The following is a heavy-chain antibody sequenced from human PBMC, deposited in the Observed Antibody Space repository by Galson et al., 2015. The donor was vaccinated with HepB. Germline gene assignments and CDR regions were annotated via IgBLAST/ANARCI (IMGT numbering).Heavy chain of an antibody. CDR1: GFTFSSYG. D-gene: IGHD3-3*01. Sequence: SLRLSCAASGFTFSSYGMHWVRQAPGKGLEWVAVISYDGSNKYYADSVKGRFTISRDNSKNTLYLQMNSLRAEDTAVYYCAKGDYDFWSGYHWGQGTLVTVSS. CDR2: ISYDGSNK. V-gene: IGHV3-30*18. CDR3: AKGDYDFWSGYH. J-gene: IGHJ4*02.